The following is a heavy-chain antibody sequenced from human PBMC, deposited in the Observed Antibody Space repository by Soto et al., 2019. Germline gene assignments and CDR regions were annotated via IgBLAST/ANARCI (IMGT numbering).Heavy chain of an antibody. Sequence: ASVKVSCKASGYTFTSYAMHWVRQAPGQRLEWMGWINAGNGNTKYSQKFQGRVTITRDTSASTAYMELSSLRSEDTAVYYCARHWLSSWSPFDYWGQGTLVTVSS. V-gene: IGHV1-3*01. J-gene: IGHJ4*02. CDR2: INAGNGNT. D-gene: IGHD6-13*01. CDR1: GYTFTSYA. CDR3: ARHWLSSWSPFDY.